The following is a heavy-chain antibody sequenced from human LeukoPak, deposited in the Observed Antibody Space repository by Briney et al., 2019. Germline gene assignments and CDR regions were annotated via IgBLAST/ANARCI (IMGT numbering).Heavy chain of an antibody. CDR3: ARVFGSYCSSTSCYYNWFDL. D-gene: IGHD2-2*01. CDR1: GGSISSYY. CDR2: IYYSGST. Sequence: SETLSLTCTVSGGSISSYYWSWIRQPPGKGLEWIGYIYYSGSTNYNPSLKSRVTISVDTSKNQFSLKLSSVTAADTAVYYCARVFGSYCSSTSCYYNWFDLWGQGTLVTVSS. J-gene: IGHJ5*02. V-gene: IGHV4-59*01.